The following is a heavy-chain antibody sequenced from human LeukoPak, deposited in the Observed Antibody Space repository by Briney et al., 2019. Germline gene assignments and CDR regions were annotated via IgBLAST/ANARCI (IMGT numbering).Heavy chain of an antibody. J-gene: IGHJ4*02. V-gene: IGHV4/OR15-8*02. CDR1: GDSIRKDNW. CDR2: IYDSGKT. CDR3: ANHYSGYIDY. Sequence: SETLSLTCSVSGDSIRKDNWWTWVRRSPGKGLEWLGEIYDSGKTNYHPSLRSRIAISIDTAKRQFSLELTAVTAADTAVYYCANHYSGYIDYWGQGTLVTVSS. D-gene: IGHD5-12*01.